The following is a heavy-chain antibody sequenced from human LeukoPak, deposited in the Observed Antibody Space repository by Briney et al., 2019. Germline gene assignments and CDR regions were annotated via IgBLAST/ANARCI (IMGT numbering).Heavy chain of an antibody. D-gene: IGHD3-16*01. CDR2: IWYGGSNK. CDR3: ARGATVSHLGAGY. Sequence: GRSLRLSCAASGFTVSSYGMHWVGQAPGKGLEGVAVIWYGGSNKYYADSGKGRFTISRDNSKNTLDLQMNSLRAEDTAVYYCARGATVSHLGAGYWGQGTLVTVSS. CDR1: GFTVSSYG. V-gene: IGHV3-33*01. J-gene: IGHJ4*02.